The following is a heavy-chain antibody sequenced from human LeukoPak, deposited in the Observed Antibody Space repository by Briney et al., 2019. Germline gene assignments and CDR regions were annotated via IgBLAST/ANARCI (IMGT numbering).Heavy chain of an antibody. CDR3: AKDTSWGVVTATFDY. CDR2: ISWNSGSI. CDR1: GFTFDDYA. V-gene: IGHV3-9*01. Sequence: GGSLRLSCAASGFTFDDYAMHWVRQAPGKGLEWVSGISWNSGSIGYADSVKGRFTISRDNAKNSLYLQMNSLRAEDTALYYCAKDTSWGVVTATFDYWGQGTLVTVSS. D-gene: IGHD2-21*02. J-gene: IGHJ4*02.